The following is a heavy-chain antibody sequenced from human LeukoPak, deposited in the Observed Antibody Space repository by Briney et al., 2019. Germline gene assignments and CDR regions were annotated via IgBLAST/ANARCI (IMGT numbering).Heavy chain of an antibody. V-gene: IGHV4-4*07. D-gene: IGHD5-12*01. Sequence: PSETLSLTCSVSGAFISNYYWSWIRQPAGKGLEWIGRIFISGSTNYNPSLKSRVTMSVDTSKNQFSLKLSSVTAADTAVYYCASVDTVGTIWYWGRGTLVTVSS. CDR3: ASVDTVGTIWY. J-gene: IGHJ4*02. CDR1: GAFISNYY. CDR2: IFISGST.